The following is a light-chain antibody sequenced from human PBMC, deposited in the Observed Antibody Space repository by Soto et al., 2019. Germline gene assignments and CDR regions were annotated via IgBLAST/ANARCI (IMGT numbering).Light chain of an antibody. CDR3: QQYDNRPPLT. CDR2: DAS. CDR1: QDISNY. Sequence: DIQMTQSPSSLSASVGDRVTITCQASQDISNYLNWYQQKPGKAPKLLIYDASNLETGVPSRFSGSGYGTDFTFTISSLQPEDIATYYCQQYDNRPPLTFGGGTKVEIK. J-gene: IGKJ4*01. V-gene: IGKV1-33*01.